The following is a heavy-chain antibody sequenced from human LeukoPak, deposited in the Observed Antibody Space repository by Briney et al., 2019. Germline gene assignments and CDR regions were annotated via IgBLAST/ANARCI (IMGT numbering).Heavy chain of an antibody. Sequence: PGGSLRLSCAASGFTFSSYGMHWVRQAPGKGLEWVAVISYDGSNKYYADSVKGRFTISRDNSKNTLYLQMNSLRAEDTAVYYCAKVDDRGHYYDSSGPRKLFDYWGQGTLVTVSS. CDR1: GFTFSSYG. CDR2: ISYDGSNK. CDR3: AKVDDRGHYYDSSGPRKLFDY. J-gene: IGHJ4*02. D-gene: IGHD3-22*01. V-gene: IGHV3-30*18.